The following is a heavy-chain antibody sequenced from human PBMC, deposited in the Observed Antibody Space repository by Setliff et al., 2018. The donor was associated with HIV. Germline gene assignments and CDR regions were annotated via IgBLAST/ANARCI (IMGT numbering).Heavy chain of an antibody. CDR3: AAKKSGDYPFN. D-gene: IGHD4-17*01. Sequence: SETLSLTCAVSGGSISSSNYYWVWIRQPPGKELEWIGSFYYSGSTYYNPSLKSRVTISLDTFKNQFSLKVGSVTAADTAVYYCAAKKSGDYPFNWGQGTLVTVSS. J-gene: IGHJ4*02. CDR1: GGSISSSNYY. V-gene: IGHV4-39*07. CDR2: FYYSGST.